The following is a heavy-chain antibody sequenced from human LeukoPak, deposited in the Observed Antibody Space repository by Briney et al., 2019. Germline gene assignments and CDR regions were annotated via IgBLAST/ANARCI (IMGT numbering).Heavy chain of an antibody. Sequence: PSETLSLTCTVSGGSISSYYWSWIRQPPGKGLEWIGYIYYSGSTNYNPSLKSRVTISVDTSKNQFSLKLSCVTAADTAVYYCARGGYSYGTPYYFDYWGQGTLVTVSS. D-gene: IGHD5-18*01. CDR3: ARGGYSYGTPYYFDY. V-gene: IGHV4-59*01. CDR1: GGSISSYY. CDR2: IYYSGST. J-gene: IGHJ4*02.